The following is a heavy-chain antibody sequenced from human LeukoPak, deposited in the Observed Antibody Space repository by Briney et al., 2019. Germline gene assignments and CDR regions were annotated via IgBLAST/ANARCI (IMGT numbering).Heavy chain of an antibody. Sequence: SETLSLTCAVYGGSFSGYYWSWIRQPPGKGLEWIGYIYYSGSTNYNPSLKSRVTISVDTSKNQFSLKLSSVTAADTAVYYCARDRGAVAARDYYMDVWGEGTTVTISS. V-gene: IGHV4-59*12. CDR2: IYYSGST. CDR3: ARDRGAVAARDYYMDV. CDR1: GGSFSGYY. D-gene: IGHD2-15*01. J-gene: IGHJ6*03.